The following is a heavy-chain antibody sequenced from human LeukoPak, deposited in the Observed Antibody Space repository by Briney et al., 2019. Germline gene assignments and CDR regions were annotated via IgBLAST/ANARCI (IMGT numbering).Heavy chain of an antibody. CDR1: GYTFTGYY. CDR3: ARGFKLRQTYYYGMDV. CDR2: INPNSGGT. D-gene: IGHD4-17*01. Sequence: GASVKVSCKASGYTFTGYYMHWVRQAPGQGLEWMGWINPNSGGTNYAQKFQGWVTMTRDTSISTAYMELSRLRSEDTAVYYCARGFKLRQTYYYGMDVWGQGTTVTVSS. V-gene: IGHV1-2*04. J-gene: IGHJ6*02.